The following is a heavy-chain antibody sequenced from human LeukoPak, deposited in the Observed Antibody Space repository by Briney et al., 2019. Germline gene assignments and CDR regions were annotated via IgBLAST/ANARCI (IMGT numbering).Heavy chain of an antibody. D-gene: IGHD3-22*01. CDR2: ISSSSSTI. V-gene: IGHV3-48*01. J-gene: IGHJ4*02. Sequence: GGSLRLSCAASGFTFSSYSMNWVRQAPGKGLDWVSYISSSSSTIYYADSVKGRFTISRDNAKNSLYLQMNSLRAEDTAVYYCARRDYYASSGYYDFSYWGQGTLVAVSS. CDR1: GFTFSSYS. CDR3: ARRDYYASSGYYDFSY.